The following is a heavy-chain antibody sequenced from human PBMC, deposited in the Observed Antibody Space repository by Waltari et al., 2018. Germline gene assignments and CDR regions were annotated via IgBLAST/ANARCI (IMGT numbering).Heavy chain of an antibody. CDR3: ARAVEPDY. V-gene: IGHV3-23*04. CDR2: ISDGGGNT. CDR1: GFTFTSYA. Sequence: EVQLVESVGGLVQPGGSLRLSCAASGFTFTSYAMSWVRQAPGKGLEGVSAISDGGGNTYYADSIKGRFTISRDNSKNTLYLQMKSLRIEDTAVYHCARAVEPDYWGQGTLVTVSS. J-gene: IGHJ4*02. D-gene: IGHD2-15*01.